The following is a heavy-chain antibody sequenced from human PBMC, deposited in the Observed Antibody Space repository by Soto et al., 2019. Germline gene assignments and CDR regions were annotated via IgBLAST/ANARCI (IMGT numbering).Heavy chain of an antibody. V-gene: IGHV3-23*01. CDR2: ISGSGGST. J-gene: IGHJ3*02. CDR1: GFTFSSYA. CDR3: AKDMVTMVRGVIISDAFDI. Sequence: PGGSLRLSCAASGFTFSSYAMSWVRQAPGKGLEWVSAISGSGGSTYYADSVKGRFTISRDNSKNTLHLQMNSLRAEDTAVYYCAKDMVTMVRGVIISDAFDIWGQGTMVTVSS. D-gene: IGHD3-10*01.